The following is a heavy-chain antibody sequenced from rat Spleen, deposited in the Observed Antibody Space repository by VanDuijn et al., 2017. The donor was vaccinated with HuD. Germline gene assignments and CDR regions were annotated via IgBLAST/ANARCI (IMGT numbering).Heavy chain of an antibody. J-gene: IGHJ3*01. CDR3: TRDHSYWGSYYPGGFAY. CDR1: GLSLSSYG. V-gene: IGHV2-13*01. CDR2: IWGNGHI. Sequence: QVQLKESGPGLVQPSQTLSLTCTVSGLSLSSYGVIWVRQPPGKGLEWMGVIWGNGHINYNSALKSRLSISRDTSKSQLFLKVNSLQAEDTAIYFCTRDHSYWGSYYPGGFAYWGQGTLVTVSS. D-gene: IGHD1-12*02.